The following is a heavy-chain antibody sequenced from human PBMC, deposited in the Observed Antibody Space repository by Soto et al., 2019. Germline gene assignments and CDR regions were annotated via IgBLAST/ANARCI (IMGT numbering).Heavy chain of an antibody. Sequence: ASVKVSCKASGYTFTGYYMHWVRQAPGQGLEWMGWINPNSGGTNYAQKFQGWVTMTRDTSISTAYMELSRLRAEDTAVYYCAKAQEPEYYYDSSGSNDYWGQGTLVTVSS. CDR3: AKAQEPEYYYDSSGSNDY. D-gene: IGHD3-22*01. CDR2: INPNSGGT. CDR1: GYTFTGYY. V-gene: IGHV1-2*04. J-gene: IGHJ4*02.